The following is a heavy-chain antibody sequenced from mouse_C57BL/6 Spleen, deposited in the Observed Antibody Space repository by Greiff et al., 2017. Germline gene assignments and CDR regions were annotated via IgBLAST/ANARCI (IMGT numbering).Heavy chain of an antibody. D-gene: IGHD1-1*01. V-gene: IGHV1-54*01. CDR2: INPGSGGT. CDR3: ARSGTTVVATEAMDY. CDR1: GYAFTNYL. Sequence: QVHVKQSGAELVRPGTSVKVSCKASGYAFTNYLIEWVKQRPGQGLEWIGVINPGSGGTNYNEKFKGKATLTADKSSSTAYMQLSSLTSEDSAVYFCARSGTTVVATEAMDYWGQGTSVTVSS. J-gene: IGHJ4*01.